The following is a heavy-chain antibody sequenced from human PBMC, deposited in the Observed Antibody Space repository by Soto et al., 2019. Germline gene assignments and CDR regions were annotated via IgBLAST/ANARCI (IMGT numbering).Heavy chain of an antibody. CDR1: GFTVSSNY. J-gene: IGHJ6*02. CDR2: IYSGGST. D-gene: IGHD6-13*01. Sequence: PGESLRLSCAASGFTVSSNYMSWVRQAPGKGLEWVSVIYSGGSTYYADSVKGRFTISRDNSKNTLYLQMNSLRAEDTAVYYCAREIQQLWTPLYYYYGMDVWGQGTTVTVSS. CDR3: AREIQQLWTPLYYYYGMDV. V-gene: IGHV3-53*01.